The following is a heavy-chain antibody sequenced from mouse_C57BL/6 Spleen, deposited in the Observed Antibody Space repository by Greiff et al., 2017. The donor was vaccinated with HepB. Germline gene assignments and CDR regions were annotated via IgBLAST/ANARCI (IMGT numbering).Heavy chain of an antibody. Sequence: QVQLQQSGAELVRPGTSVKVSCKASGYTFTNYVIEWVKQRPGQGLEWIGGINPGSGGTKYNEKFKGKATLTADTSSSTGYMELSSLTSEDSAVYCGARGEYEGSGGFEYWGQGTRVTVSA. D-gene: IGHD1-1*01. CDR3: ARGEYEGSGGFEY. CDR1: GYTFTNYV. CDR2: INPGSGGT. V-gene: IGHV1-54*01. J-gene: IGHJ3*01.